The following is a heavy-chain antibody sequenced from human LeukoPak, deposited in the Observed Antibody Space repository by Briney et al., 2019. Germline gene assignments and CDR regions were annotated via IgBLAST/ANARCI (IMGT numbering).Heavy chain of an antibody. CDR1: GFTFSNAW. Sequence: GGSLRLSCAASGFTFSNAWMSWVRQAPGKGLEWVGRIKSKTDGGTTDYAAPVKGRFTISRDNSKNTLYLQMNSLRAEDTAVYYCARDRKQLVRPTHYYYYYMDVWGKGTTVTVSS. D-gene: IGHD6-13*01. CDR3: ARDRKQLVRPTHYYYYYMDV. J-gene: IGHJ6*03. CDR2: IKSKTDGGTT. V-gene: IGHV3-15*01.